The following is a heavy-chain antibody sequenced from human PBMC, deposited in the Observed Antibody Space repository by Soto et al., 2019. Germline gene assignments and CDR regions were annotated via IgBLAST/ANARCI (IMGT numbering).Heavy chain of an antibody. J-gene: IGHJ4*02. Sequence: QVQLVQSGAEVKKPGSSVKVSCKASGGTFSSYAISWVRQAPGQGLEWMGGIIPIFGTANYAQKFQGRVTSTADESTSTAYMERSSLRSEDTAVYYCARGGRAFGELLQSSYWGQGTLVTVSS. CDR3: ARGGRAFGELLQSSY. V-gene: IGHV1-69*12. D-gene: IGHD3-10*01. CDR2: IIPIFGTA. CDR1: GGTFSSYA.